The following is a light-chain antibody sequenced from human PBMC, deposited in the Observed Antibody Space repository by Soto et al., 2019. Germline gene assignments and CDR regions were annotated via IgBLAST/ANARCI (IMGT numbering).Light chain of an antibody. CDR1: QSVSNKY. V-gene: IGKV3-20*01. CDR2: GAS. Sequence: EVILTRSPVTLSLSPGERATLSCRASQSVSNKYLAWYLQKHGQAPRILIYGASNRATGIPDRFSGSGSGTDLTITISRLQPEDFAVYYCQQYGYSPITFGQGTRLEIK. J-gene: IGKJ5*01. CDR3: QQYGYSPIT.